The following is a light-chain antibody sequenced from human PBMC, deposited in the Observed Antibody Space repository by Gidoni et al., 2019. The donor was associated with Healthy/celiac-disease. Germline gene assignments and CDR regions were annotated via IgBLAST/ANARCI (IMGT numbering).Light chain of an antibody. V-gene: IGKV1-39*01. CDR1: QSSSSY. Sequence: DIQMTQSPSSLSASVGDRVTITCRASQSSSSYLNWYQQKPGKAPKLLIYAASSLQSGVPSSLSGSGSGTDFTLPISSLQPEDFATYYCQQSYSTIPFGQGTRLEIK. J-gene: IGKJ5*01. CDR2: AAS. CDR3: QQSYSTIP.